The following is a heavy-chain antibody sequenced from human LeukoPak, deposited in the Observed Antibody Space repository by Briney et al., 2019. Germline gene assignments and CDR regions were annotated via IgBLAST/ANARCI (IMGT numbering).Heavy chain of an antibody. Sequence: PGGSLRLSCAASGFTFSSYAMHWVRQAPGKGLEWVAVISYDGSNKYYADSVKGRFTISRDNSKNTLYLQMNSLRAEDTAVYYCAKAWVEWSAIPGLGYWGQGTLVTVSS. D-gene: IGHD3-3*01. V-gene: IGHV3-30*04. J-gene: IGHJ4*02. CDR2: ISYDGSNK. CDR1: GFTFSSYA. CDR3: AKAWVEWSAIPGLGY.